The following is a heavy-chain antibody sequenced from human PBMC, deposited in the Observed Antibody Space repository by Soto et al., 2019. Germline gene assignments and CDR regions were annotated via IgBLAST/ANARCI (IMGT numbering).Heavy chain of an antibody. Sequence: PGGSLKISCKGSGYSFAAYWIAWVRQMPGKGLEWMGIIYPGDSDTRYSPSFQGQVTISADKSISTAYLQWSSLKASDTAMYYCARQDGFGPYYFEFWGEGSLVTVSS. D-gene: IGHD3-10*01. J-gene: IGHJ4*02. CDR3: ARQDGFGPYYFEF. CDR1: GYSFAAYW. V-gene: IGHV5-51*01. CDR2: IYPGDSDT.